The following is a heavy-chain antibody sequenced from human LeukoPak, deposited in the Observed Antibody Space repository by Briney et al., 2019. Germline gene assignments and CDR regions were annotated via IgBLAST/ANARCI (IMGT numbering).Heavy chain of an antibody. CDR1: GYTFTGYY. CDR2: INPNSGGT. J-gene: IGHJ4*02. D-gene: IGHD6-19*01. V-gene: IGHV1-2*02. CDR3: ARDVEYSSERFNY. Sequence: ASVKVSCKASGYTFTGYYLHWVRQAPRQGLEWMGWINPNSGGTNYAQKFQGRVTMTRDTSISTAYMELSRLRSDDTAVYYCARDVEYSSERFNYWGQETLVTVSS.